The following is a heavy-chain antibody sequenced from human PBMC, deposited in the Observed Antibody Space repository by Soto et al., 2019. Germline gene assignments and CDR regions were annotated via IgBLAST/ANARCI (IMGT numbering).Heavy chain of an antibody. CDR3: ALVVDGLFYSDY. Sequence: GESLKISCKGSGYSFTNYWIGWVRQMPGKGLEWMGIIPVGPSDIRYSPPFKGQGTISADKSIRTAYLQWSSLKASDTAMYYCALVVDGLFYSDYWGQGTLVTVSS. J-gene: IGHJ4*02. D-gene: IGHD2-21*01. CDR1: GYSFTNYW. V-gene: IGHV5-51*01. CDR2: IPVGPSDI.